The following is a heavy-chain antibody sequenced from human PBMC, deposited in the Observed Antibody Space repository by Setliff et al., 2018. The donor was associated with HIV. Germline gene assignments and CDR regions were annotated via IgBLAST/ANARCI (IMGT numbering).Heavy chain of an antibody. CDR1: GFFFSTYW. CDR2: IVSDGSGT. J-gene: IGHJ4*02. Sequence: GGSLTLSCAASGFFFSTYWMNWVRQAPGKGPQWVARIVSDGSGTSHADAVKGRFTISRDNAKNTLFLQMNSLRAEDSAMYYCATNRRDCYSASCPLTSWGQGTLVTVSS. V-gene: IGHV3-74*01. D-gene: IGHD2-2*01. CDR3: ATNRRDCYSASCPLTS.